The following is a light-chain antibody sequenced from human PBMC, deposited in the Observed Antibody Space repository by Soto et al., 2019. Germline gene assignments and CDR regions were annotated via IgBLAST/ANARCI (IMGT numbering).Light chain of an antibody. Sequence: EIVLTQSPGTLSLSPGERATLSCRASQSVSSSYLAWYQQKPGQAPRLLIYGASSRATGTPDRFSGSGSGTDFTLTISRLEPEDFAVYYCQQYGSSSSITFGQGTRLETK. CDR2: GAS. CDR3: QQYGSSSSIT. CDR1: QSVSSSY. J-gene: IGKJ5*01. V-gene: IGKV3-20*01.